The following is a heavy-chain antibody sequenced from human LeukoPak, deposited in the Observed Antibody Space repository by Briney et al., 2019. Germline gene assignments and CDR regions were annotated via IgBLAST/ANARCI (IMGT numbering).Heavy chain of an antibody. CDR1: GGSISSSSYY. CDR2: IYYSGST. J-gene: IGHJ4*02. D-gene: IGHD6-19*01. Sequence: PSETLSLTCTVSGGSISSSSYYWGWIRQPPGKGLEWIGSIYYSGSTYYNPSLKSRVTISVDTSKNQFSLKLSSVTAADTAVYYCASLEQWLALFDYWGQGTLATVSS. V-gene: IGHV4-39*01. CDR3: ASLEQWLALFDY.